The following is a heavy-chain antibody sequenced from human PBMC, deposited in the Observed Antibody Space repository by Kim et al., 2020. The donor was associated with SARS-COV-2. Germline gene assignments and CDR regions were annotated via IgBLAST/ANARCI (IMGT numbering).Heavy chain of an antibody. D-gene: IGHD6-19*01. V-gene: IGHV1-46*01. CDR1: GYSFTSYD. J-gene: IGHJ4*02. Sequence: ASVKVSCKASGYSFTSYDMHWVRQAPGQGLEWMGIINTSGGSTSYAQKFQGRVTINRDTSTSTVYMELSSLRSEDTAVYYCARLRLTGYSSGWTTPDYWGQGTVVTVSS. CDR3: ARLRLTGYSSGWTTPDY. CDR2: INTSGGST.